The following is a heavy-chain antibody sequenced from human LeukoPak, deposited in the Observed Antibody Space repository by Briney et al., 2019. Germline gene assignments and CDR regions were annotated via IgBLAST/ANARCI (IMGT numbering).Heavy chain of an antibody. D-gene: IGHD2-2*01. Sequence: ASVKVSCKSSGGTFSSYAISWVRQSPGQGLEWMGRVIPILGIANYAQKFQGRVTITAYKSTSTAYMELSSLRSEDTAVYYCARVKGGYCSSTSCYPLTYYGMDVWGQGTTVTVSS. CDR2: VIPILGIA. CDR1: GGTFSSYA. CDR3: ARVKGGYCSSTSCYPLTYYGMDV. V-gene: IGHV1-69*04. J-gene: IGHJ6*02.